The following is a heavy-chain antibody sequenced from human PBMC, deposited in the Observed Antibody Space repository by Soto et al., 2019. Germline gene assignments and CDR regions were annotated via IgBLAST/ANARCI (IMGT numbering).Heavy chain of an antibody. CDR2: IYYSGST. Sequence: SETLSLTCTVSGGSISSSSYYWGWIRQPPGKGLEWIGSIYYSGSTYYNPSLKSRVTISVDTSKNQFSLKLSSVTAADTAVYYCAPQGVTYNWFDPWGQGTLVTVSS. D-gene: IGHD5-18*01. J-gene: IGHJ5*02. CDR1: GGSISSSSYY. V-gene: IGHV4-39*01. CDR3: APQGVTYNWFDP.